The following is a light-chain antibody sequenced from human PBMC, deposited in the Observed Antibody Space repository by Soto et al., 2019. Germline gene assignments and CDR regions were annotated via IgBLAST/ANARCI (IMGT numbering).Light chain of an antibody. V-gene: IGKV3-20*01. J-gene: IGKJ1*01. Sequence: ESVLTQSPGTLSLSPGERATLSCRASQSVRSSFLAWYQLKPGQAPRLLIYGASSRHNGIPERFSGSGSGTDFTLTISSLEPEDFAVYYCQQYDSSPCTFGQGTMVEIK. CDR2: GAS. CDR3: QQYDSSPCT. CDR1: QSVRSSF.